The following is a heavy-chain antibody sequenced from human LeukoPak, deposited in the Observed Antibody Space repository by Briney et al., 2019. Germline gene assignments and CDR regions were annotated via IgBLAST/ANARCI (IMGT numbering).Heavy chain of an antibody. V-gene: IGHV4-39*01. Sequence: PSETLSLTCTVSGGSISSSSYYWGWIRQPPGKGLEWIGSIYYSGSTYYNPSLKSRVTISVDTSKNQYSLKLSSVTAADTAVYYCARQNYYGSGTYYIWGQGTLVTVSS. CDR1: GGSISSSSYY. CDR2: IYYSGST. D-gene: IGHD3-10*01. CDR3: ARQNYYGSGTYYI. J-gene: IGHJ4*02.